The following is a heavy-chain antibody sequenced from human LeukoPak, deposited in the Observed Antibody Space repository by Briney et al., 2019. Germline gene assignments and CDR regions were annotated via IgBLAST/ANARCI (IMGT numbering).Heavy chain of an antibody. CDR2: IIPILGIA. J-gene: IGHJ4*02. CDR1: GGTFSSYA. CDR3: AREHSSSWDQFDY. V-gene: IGHV1-69*04. Sequence: SVKVSCKASGGTFSSYAISWVRQAPGQGLEWMGRIIPILGIANYAQKFQGRVTITADKSTSTAYMELSSLRSEDTAVYYCAREHSSSWDQFDYWGQGTLATVSS. D-gene: IGHD6-13*01.